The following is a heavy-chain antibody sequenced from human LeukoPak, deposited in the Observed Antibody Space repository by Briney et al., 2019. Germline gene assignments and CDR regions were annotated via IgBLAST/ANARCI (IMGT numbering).Heavy chain of an antibody. D-gene: IGHD1-26*01. V-gene: IGHV4-59*01. Sequence: SETLSLTCTVSGGSISSYYWSWIRQPPGKGLEWIGYIYYSGSTNYNPSLKSRVTISVDTSKNQFSLKLSSVTAADTAVYYCARPYSGSSFDYWGQGTLVTVSS. CDR1: GGSISSYY. J-gene: IGHJ4*02. CDR2: IYYSGST. CDR3: ARPYSGSSFDY.